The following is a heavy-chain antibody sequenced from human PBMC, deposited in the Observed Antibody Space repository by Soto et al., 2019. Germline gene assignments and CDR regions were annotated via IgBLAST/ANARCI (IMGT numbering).Heavy chain of an antibody. V-gene: IGHV4-30-4*01. J-gene: IGHJ4*02. D-gene: IGHD3-10*01. CDR2: IYYSGST. Sequence: SETLSLTCTVSGGSISSGDYYWSWIRQPPGKGLEWIGYIYYSGSTYYNPSLKSRVTISVDTSKNQFSLKLSSVTAADTAVYYCASYLVDYYGSGRQYYFDYWGQGTLVTVSS. CDR1: GGSISSGDYY. CDR3: ASYLVDYYGSGRQYYFDY.